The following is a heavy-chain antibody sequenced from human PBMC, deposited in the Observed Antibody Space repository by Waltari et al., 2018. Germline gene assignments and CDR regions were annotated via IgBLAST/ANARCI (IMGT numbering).Heavy chain of an antibody. J-gene: IGHJ4*02. Sequence: QVQLQESGPGLVKPSETLSLTCTVSGGSISSYYWSWSRQPPGKGLEWIGYIYYSGSTNYNPSLKSRVTISVDTSKNQFSLKLSSVTAADTAVYYCAREQQLGAFDYWGQGTLVTVSS. V-gene: IGHV4-59*01. CDR2: IYYSGST. CDR3: AREQQLGAFDY. D-gene: IGHD6-13*01. CDR1: GGSISSYY.